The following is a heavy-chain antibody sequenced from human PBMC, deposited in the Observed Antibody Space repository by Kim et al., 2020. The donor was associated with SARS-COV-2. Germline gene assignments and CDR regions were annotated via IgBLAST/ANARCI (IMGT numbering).Heavy chain of an antibody. Sequence: GESLKISCKGSGYSFTSYWIGWVRQMPGKGLEWMGIIYPGDSDTRYSPSFQGQVTISADKSISTAYLQWSSLKASDTAMYYCARQPTVTNYYYYGMDVWGQGTTVTVSS. J-gene: IGHJ6*02. D-gene: IGHD4-17*01. CDR2: IYPGDSDT. CDR3: ARQPTVTNYYYYGMDV. CDR1: GYSFTSYW. V-gene: IGHV5-51*01.